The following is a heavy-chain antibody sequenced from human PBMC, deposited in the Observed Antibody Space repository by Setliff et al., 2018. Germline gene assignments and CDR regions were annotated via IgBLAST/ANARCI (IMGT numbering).Heavy chain of an antibody. CDR1: DGSLSTYY. Sequence: SETLSLTCTVSDGSLSTYYWSWIRQPPGKGLEWIGYVYYSGTANYSPSLRSRLTISVDTSKNQFSLKLKSVTAADTAAYYCARGGTFRYFDFWGQGAPVTVSS. CDR3: ARGGTFRYFDF. V-gene: IGHV4-59*01. J-gene: IGHJ4*02. CDR2: VYYSGTA. D-gene: IGHD5-12*01.